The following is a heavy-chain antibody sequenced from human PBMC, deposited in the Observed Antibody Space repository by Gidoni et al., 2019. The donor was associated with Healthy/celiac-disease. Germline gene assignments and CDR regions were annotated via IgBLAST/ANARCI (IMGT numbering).Heavy chain of an antibody. Sequence: EVQLVESGGGLVKPGGSLRLSCAASGFPFSSYRMNWVRQAPGKGLEWVSSISRSSSYIYYADSVKGRFTISRDNAKNSLYLQMNSLRAEDTAVYYCARVPWPGSYYKGQYYYYGMDVWGQGTTVTVSS. D-gene: IGHD3-10*01. J-gene: IGHJ6*02. CDR2: ISRSSSYI. CDR3: ARVPWPGSYYKGQYYYYGMDV. CDR1: GFPFSSYR. V-gene: IGHV3-21*01.